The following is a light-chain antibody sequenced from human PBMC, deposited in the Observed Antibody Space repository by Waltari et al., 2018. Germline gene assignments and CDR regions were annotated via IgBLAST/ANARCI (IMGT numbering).Light chain of an antibody. Sequence: QSAPTQPASVSGSPGQSITIPSTRTSSDAGGYNSVSWYQQHPGKAPKLMIYDVSTRPSGCSNCLSGASSVNTASRTSSGRQAEDEADYYCSSYTSSRTWVFGGGTKVTVL. V-gene: IGLV2-14*03. CDR2: DVS. CDR1: SSDAGGYNS. J-gene: IGLJ3*02. CDR3: SSYTSSRTWV.